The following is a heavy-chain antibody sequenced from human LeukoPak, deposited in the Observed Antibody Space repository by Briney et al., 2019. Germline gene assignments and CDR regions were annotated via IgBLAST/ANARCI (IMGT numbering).Heavy chain of an antibody. CDR2: IYPGDSDT. Sequence: GESLQISFQGSGYSFTSYWIGWVRPMPGKGLEWMGIIYPGDSDTRYSPSFQGQVTISADKSISTAYLQWSSLKASDTAMYYCARQDNWNDGGDFDYWGQGTLVTVSS. D-gene: IGHD1-20*01. CDR3: ARQDNWNDGGDFDY. J-gene: IGHJ4*02. V-gene: IGHV5-51*01. CDR1: GYSFTSYW.